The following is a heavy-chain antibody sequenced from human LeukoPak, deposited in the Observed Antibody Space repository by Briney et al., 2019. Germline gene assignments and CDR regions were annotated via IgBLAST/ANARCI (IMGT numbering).Heavy chain of an antibody. CDR2: IWYDGSNE. CDR3: ARRPERRFDY. D-gene: IGHD1-1*01. J-gene: IGHJ4*02. Sequence: GGSLRLSCAASGFNLGTYSMHWARQAPGKGLEWVAVIWYDGSNEDYVDSVKGRFTISRDNSKNTLYLQMNSLRAEDTAVYYCARRPERRFDYWGQGTLVTVSS. CDR1: GFNLGTYS. V-gene: IGHV3-33*01.